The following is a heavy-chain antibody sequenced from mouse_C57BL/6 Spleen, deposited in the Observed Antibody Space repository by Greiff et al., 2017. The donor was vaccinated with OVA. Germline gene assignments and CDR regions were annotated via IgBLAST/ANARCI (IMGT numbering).Heavy chain of an antibody. Sequence: EVKLMESEGGLVQPGSSMKLSCTASGFTFSDYYMAWVRQVPEKGLEWVANINYDGSSTYYLDSLKSRFIISRDNAKNILYLQMSSLKAEDTATYYCARAQNYFDYWGQGTTLTVSS. CDR3: ARAQNYFDY. CDR1: GFTFSDYY. J-gene: IGHJ2*01. V-gene: IGHV5-16*01. CDR2: INYDGSST.